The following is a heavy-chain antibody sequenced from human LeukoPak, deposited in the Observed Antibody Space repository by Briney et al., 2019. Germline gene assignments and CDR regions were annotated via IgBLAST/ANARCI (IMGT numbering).Heavy chain of an antibody. J-gene: IGHJ4*02. V-gene: IGHV1-69*13. CDR3: ASVDTAMATDY. CDR1: GGTFSSYA. D-gene: IGHD5-18*01. CDR2: IIPIFGTA. Sequence: EASVKVSCKASGGTFSSYAISWVRQAPEQGLEWMGGIIPIFGTANYAQKFQGRVTITADESTSTAYMELSSLRSEDTAVYYCASVDTAMATDYWGQGTLVTVSS.